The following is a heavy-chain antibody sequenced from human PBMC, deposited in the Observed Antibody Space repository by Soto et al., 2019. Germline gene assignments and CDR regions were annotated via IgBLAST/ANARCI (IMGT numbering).Heavy chain of an antibody. CDR3: ARFLFGRVESLLGFDY. D-gene: IGHD3-16*02. V-gene: IGHV4-4*02. CDR1: GVSISSSNW. Sequence: PEETLSLTCAVSGVSISSSNWWSWVRQPPGKGLEWIGEVYHTGSTNYNPSLKSRVTISLDNSKNQFSLKLSSVTAADTAVYYCARFLFGRVESLLGFDYWGQGALVTVSS. J-gene: IGHJ4*02. CDR2: VYHTGST.